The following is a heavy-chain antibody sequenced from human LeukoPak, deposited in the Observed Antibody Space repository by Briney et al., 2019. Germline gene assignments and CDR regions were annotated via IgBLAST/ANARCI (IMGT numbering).Heavy chain of an antibody. Sequence: RGSLRLSCAASRFTLSSYSMNWVRQAPGKGVEGVSSISNDNNYIYYSDSVKGRFTISRDNSKSSLYLQMNALRAEDTAVYYCARNDYTQNRGYCVDYWGQGTLVTVSS. CDR1: RFTLSSYS. CDR3: ARNDYTQNRGYCVDY. D-gene: IGHD4-11*01. V-gene: IGHV3-21*01. CDR2: ISNDNNYI. J-gene: IGHJ4*02.